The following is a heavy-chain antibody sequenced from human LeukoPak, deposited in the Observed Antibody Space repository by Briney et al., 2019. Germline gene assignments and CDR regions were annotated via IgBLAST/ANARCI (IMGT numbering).Heavy chain of an antibody. V-gene: IGHV3-66*01. CDR2: LYSGGET. CDR3: ARETFYYGFDF. CDR1: GFTVSSNY. Sequence: PGGSLRLSCAASGFTVSSNYMSWVRQAPGMGLECVSVLYSGGETYYADSVKGRFTISRDNSQNTLYLQMSSLRAEDTAVYYCARETFYYGFDFWGQGTTVTVSS. J-gene: IGHJ6*02.